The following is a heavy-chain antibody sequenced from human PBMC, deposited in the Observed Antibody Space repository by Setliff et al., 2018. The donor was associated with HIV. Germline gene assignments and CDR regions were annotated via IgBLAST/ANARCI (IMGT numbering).Heavy chain of an antibody. J-gene: IGHJ6*03. CDR2: IFISGIT. CDR1: GDSISSYY. Sequence: KTSETLSLTCTVSGDSISSYYWTWIRQPPGKGLEWIGYIFISGITNYNPSLKSRVTISVDSSKNQFSLHLSSVTAADTAVYYCARGMIWGAYYYYMDVWGTGTTVTVSS. D-gene: IGHD3-16*01. V-gene: IGHV4-4*08. CDR3: ARGMIWGAYYYYMDV.